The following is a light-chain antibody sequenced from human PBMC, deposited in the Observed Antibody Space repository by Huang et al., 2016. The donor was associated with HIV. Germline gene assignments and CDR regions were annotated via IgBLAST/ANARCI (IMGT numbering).Light chain of an antibody. V-gene: IGKV3-11*01. Sequence: IVFTQSPATLSTYLGANLTLSCRASQAVAGHIAWYQQRPGQAPILLIDDASYRAAGISDRFTCSGSGTEFTLTITSLEPDDVAIYYWQQRTQWLSFGGGTKVQIK. CDR3: QQRTQWLS. CDR1: QAVAGH. CDR2: DAS. J-gene: IGKJ4*01.